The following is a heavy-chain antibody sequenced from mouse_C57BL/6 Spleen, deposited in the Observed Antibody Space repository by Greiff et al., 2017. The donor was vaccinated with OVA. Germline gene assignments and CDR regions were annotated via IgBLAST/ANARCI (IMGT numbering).Heavy chain of an antibody. CDR2: IYPGDGDT. CDR3: AREDWDGMYFDV. D-gene: IGHD4-1*01. Sequence: VKLMESGPELVKPGASVKISCKASGYAFSSSWMNWVKQRPGKGLEWIGRIYPGDGDTNYNGKFKGKATLTADKSSSTAYMQLSSLTSEDSAVYFCAREDWDGMYFDVWGTGTTVTVSS. V-gene: IGHV1-82*01. J-gene: IGHJ1*03. CDR1: GYAFSSSW.